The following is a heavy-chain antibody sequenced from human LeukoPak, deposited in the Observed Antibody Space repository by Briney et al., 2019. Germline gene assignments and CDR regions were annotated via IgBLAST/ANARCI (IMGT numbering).Heavy chain of an antibody. J-gene: IGHJ4*02. CDR1: GGSISGSSYY. Sequence: SETLSLTCTVSGGSISGSSYYWGWVRQHPVTGMQWIGSIYYSGSTYYNPSLKSRVAISVDTSKNQFSLKLSSVTAADTAVYYCASLGWGQLVQVDYWGQGTLVTVSS. V-gene: IGHV4-39*01. CDR3: ASLGWGQLVQVDY. CDR2: IYYSGST. D-gene: IGHD6-13*01.